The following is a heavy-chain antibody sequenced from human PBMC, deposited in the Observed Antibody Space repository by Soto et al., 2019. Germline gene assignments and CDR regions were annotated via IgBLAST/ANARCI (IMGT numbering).Heavy chain of an antibody. D-gene: IGHD4-4*01. J-gene: IGHJ4*02. CDR3: AKDSNKYSSSLRGRYFDY. Sequence: PGGSLRLSCAATGFTLRTNGMSWVRQAPGKGLEWVSSFSGSGADTYYADSVKGRFTISRDNSKNTLLLQMNSLGAEDTAVYYCAKDSNKYSSSLRGRYFDYWGQGIGVTVSS. CDR2: FSGSGADT. V-gene: IGHV3-23*01. CDR1: GFTLRTNG.